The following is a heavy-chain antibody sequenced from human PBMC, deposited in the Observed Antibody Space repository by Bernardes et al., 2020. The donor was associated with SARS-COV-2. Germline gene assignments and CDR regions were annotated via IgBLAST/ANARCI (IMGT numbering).Heavy chain of an antibody. V-gene: IGHV3-53*01. CDR1: GVTVTTNR. Sequence: GGSLRLSRAASGVTVTTNRMTWVRQAPGKGLEWVSVIYSSGSTYYADSVKGRFTISRDTSKNTLYLHMNSLRVEDTAVYYCARSSGNNWGSYRLGYWGQGTLVTVSS. J-gene: IGHJ4*02. CDR2: IYSSGST. CDR3: ARSSGNNWGSYRLGY. D-gene: IGHD3-16*02.